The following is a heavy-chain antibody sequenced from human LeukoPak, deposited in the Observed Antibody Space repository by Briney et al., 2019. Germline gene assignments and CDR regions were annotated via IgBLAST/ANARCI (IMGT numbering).Heavy chain of an antibody. CDR2: IYYSGST. J-gene: IGHJ4*02. D-gene: IGHD6-6*01. Sequence: PSETLSLTCTVSGGSISSYYWSWIRQPPGKGLEWIGYIYYSGSTNYNPSLKSRVTISVDTSKNQFSLKLSSVTAADTAVYYCAQLVPGYYFDYWGQGTLVTVSS. CDR3: AQLVPGYYFDY. CDR1: GGSISSYY. V-gene: IGHV4-59*01.